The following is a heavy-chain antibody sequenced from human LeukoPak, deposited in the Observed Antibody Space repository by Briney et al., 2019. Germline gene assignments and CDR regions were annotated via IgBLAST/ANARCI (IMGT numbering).Heavy chain of an antibody. V-gene: IGHV5-51*01. CDR2: IYPGDSGP. D-gene: IGHD1-26*01. J-gene: IGHJ3*01. CDR1: GYRFTSYC. CDR3: GMSGDRGPLQDDVFDV. Sequence: GASLKISCKASGYRFTSYCIGWVRQMTGKGLEWMGIIYPGDSGPTYSPSFQGQVTISVDKSISTAYLQWSSLQASDTAMYYCGMSGDRGPLQDDVFDVWGQGTMVTVST.